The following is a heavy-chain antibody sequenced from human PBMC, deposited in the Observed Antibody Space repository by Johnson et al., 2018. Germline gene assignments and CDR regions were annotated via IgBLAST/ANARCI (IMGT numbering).Heavy chain of an antibody. CDR1: GFNFTNYA. Sequence: QVQLVQSGGGVVQPGRSLRLSCAASGFNFTNYAMNWVRQAPGKGLEWLALISYDGNEKYYADSVKGRFSISRDNSKNTLYLQMNSLGAEDTAVYYCAGDRTSSSWDGQYYYYYMDVWGKGTTVTVSS. CDR3: AGDRTSSSWDGQYYYYYMDV. J-gene: IGHJ6*03. V-gene: IGHV3-30-3*01. CDR2: ISYDGNEK. D-gene: IGHD6-13*01.